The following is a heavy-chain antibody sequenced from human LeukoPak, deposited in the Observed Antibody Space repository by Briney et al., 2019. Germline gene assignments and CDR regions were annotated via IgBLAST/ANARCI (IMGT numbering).Heavy chain of an antibody. CDR1: GFTFSTYA. CDR2: ISYNGGYD. V-gene: IGHV3-30*04. D-gene: IGHD3-10*01. Sequence: PGGSLRLSCAASGFTFSTYAMHWVRQAPGKGVEGVTFISYNGGYDYYADSVRGRFTISRDNSKNKLYLQMNSLRVEDTAVYYCAKEYYRFGEPGTRWFDHWGQGTLVTVSS. J-gene: IGHJ5*02. CDR3: AKEYYRFGEPGTRWFDH.